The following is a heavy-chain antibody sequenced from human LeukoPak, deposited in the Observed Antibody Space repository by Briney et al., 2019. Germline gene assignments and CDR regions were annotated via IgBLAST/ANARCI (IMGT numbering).Heavy chain of an antibody. D-gene: IGHD3-22*01. Sequence: ETLSLTCTVSGGPISSGSYYWSWIRQPAGKGLEWVSAISGSGGSTYYADSVKGRFTISRDNSKNTLYLQMNSLRAEDTAVYYCATGVGGFYDSSGYYSCWGQGTLVTVSS. CDR3: ATGVGGFYDSSGYYSC. CDR2: ISGSGGST. J-gene: IGHJ4*02. CDR1: GGPISSGSYY. V-gene: IGHV3-23*01.